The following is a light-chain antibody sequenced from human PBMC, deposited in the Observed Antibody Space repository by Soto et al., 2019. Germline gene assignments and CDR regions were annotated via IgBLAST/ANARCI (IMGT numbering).Light chain of an antibody. CDR2: YDD. J-gene: IGLJ2*01. CDR1: SSNIGNNA. CDR3: AAWDDSLNGVV. Sequence: QSVLTQPPSASGTPGQRVNISCSGSSSNIGNNAVNWYQQLPGKAPKLLIYYDDLLPSGVSDRFSGSKSGTSASLAISGLQSEDEADYYCAAWDDSLNGVVFGGGTKVTVL. V-gene: IGLV1-36*01.